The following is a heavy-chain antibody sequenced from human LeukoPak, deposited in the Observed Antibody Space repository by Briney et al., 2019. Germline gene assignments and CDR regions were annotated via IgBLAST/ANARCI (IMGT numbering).Heavy chain of an antibody. CDR1: GYTLTDYY. Sequence: ASVKVSCKASGYTLTDYYYIHWVRQAPGQGLEWMGWLDPKSGDTNYAQKFQGRVTVTRDTSISTAYMELGRLRSDDTAVYYCARPSSTDYVWGQGTQVTVSS. D-gene: IGHD2-2*01. CDR3: ARPSSTDYV. V-gene: IGHV1-2*02. CDR2: LDPKSGDT. J-gene: IGHJ4*02.